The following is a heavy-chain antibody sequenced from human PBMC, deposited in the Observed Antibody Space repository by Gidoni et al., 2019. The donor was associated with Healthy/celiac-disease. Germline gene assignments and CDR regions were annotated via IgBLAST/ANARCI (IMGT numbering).Heavy chain of an antibody. D-gene: IGHD4-17*01. CDR1: GFTFSSYC. J-gene: IGHJ3*02. V-gene: IGHV3-33*01. CDR3: ATATVTTGNAFDI. CDR2: IWYDGSNK. Sequence: QVQLVESGGGVVQPGRSLRLSCAASGFTFSSYCMHWVRQAPGKGLEWVAVIWYDGSNKYYADSVKGGFTISRDNSKNTLYLQMNSLRAEDTAVYYCATATVTTGNAFDIWGQGTMVTVSS.